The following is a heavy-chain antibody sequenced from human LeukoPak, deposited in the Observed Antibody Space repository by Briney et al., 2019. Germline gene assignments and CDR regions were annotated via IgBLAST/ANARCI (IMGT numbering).Heavy chain of an antibody. J-gene: IGHJ4*02. Sequence: GGSLRLSCAATGFTFSNYAMSWARQAPGKGLEWVSVISRNGAHPYYIDSVRDRFTVSRDNSKNIMYLQMNSLRAEDAALYYCTTPGDSGWYNHWGQGTLVTVSS. CDR1: GFTFSNYA. D-gene: IGHD6-19*01. CDR3: TTPGDSGWYNH. CDR2: ISRNGAHP. V-gene: IGHV3-23*01.